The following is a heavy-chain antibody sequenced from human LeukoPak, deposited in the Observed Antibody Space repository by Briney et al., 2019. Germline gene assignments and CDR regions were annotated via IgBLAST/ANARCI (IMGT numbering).Heavy chain of an antibody. Sequence: GGSLRLSCAASGFTLSDYHMNWVRQAPGKGLEWLSSITTISHYIYYAGAVRGRFTISRDNAKNSLYLQMNSLRAEDTAVYYCARDSGRAAAGLDAFDIWGQGTMVTVSS. CDR1: GFTLSDYH. J-gene: IGHJ3*02. V-gene: IGHV3-21*04. CDR2: ITTISHYI. D-gene: IGHD6-13*01. CDR3: ARDSGRAAAGLDAFDI.